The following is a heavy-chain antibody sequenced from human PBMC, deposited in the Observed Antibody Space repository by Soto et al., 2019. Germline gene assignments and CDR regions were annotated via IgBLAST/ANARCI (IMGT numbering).Heavy chain of an antibody. CDR3: AREYGDATYYYYGMDV. CDR1: GGSISSGGYY. J-gene: IGHJ6*02. Sequence: QVQLQESGPGLVKPSQTLSLTCTVSGGSISSGGYYWSWIRQPPGTGLEWIGYIYYSGSPYYNPSLKSRVNISVDKSKNQFSLKLSSVTAADTAVYYCAREYGDATYYYYGMDVWGQGTTVTVSS. V-gene: IGHV4-31*03. CDR2: IYYSGSP. D-gene: IGHD4-17*01.